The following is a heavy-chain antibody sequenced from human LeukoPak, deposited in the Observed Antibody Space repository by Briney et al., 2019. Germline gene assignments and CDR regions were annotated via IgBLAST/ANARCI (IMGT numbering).Heavy chain of an antibody. CDR1: GYTFTSYG. D-gene: IGHD3-3*01. V-gene: IGHV1-18*01. J-gene: IGHJ4*02. CDR3: ARVGVTIFGVVILPDFDY. Sequence: ASVKVSCKASGYTFTSYGISWVRQAPGQGLEWMGWISAYNGNTNYAQKLQGRVTMTTDTSTSTAYMELRSLRSDDTAVYYCARVGVTIFGVVILPDFDYWGQGTLVTVSS. CDR2: ISAYNGNT.